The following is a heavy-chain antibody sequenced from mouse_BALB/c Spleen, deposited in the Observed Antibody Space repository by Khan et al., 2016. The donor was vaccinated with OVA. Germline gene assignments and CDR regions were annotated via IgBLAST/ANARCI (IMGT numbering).Heavy chain of an antibody. Sequence: EVQLVESGPGLVKPSQSLSLTCTVTGYSITSDYAWNWIRQFPGNKLEWMGYITYSGSTSYIPSLKGRISITRDTSKNQFFLQLNSVTTDDTATYYCARWFAYWGQGTLVTVSA. CDR1: GYSITSDYA. CDR2: ITYSGST. CDR3: ARWFAY. J-gene: IGHJ3*01. V-gene: IGHV3-2*02.